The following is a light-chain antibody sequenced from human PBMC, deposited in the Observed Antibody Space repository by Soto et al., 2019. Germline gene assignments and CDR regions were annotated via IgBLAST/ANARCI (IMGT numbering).Light chain of an antibody. CDR2: EVS. CDR3: TSYAGSNIHYV. J-gene: IGLJ1*01. CDR1: SSDVGGYNY. V-gene: IGLV2-8*01. Sequence: QSALTQPPSASGSPGQSVTISCTGTSSDVGGYNYVSWYQQHPGKAPKLMIYEVSKRPSGVPDRFSGSKSGNTASLTVSGLLAEDEADYFCTSYAGSNIHYVFGTGTKVTVL.